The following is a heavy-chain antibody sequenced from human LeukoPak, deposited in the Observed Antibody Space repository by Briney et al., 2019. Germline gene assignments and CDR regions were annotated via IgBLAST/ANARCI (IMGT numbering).Heavy chain of an antibody. Sequence: GGSLRLSCGTSGFTFNRFWMTWVRQAPGKGLEWVANIKQDGSEKYYVDSVKGRFTISRDNAKNSLYLQMNSLRAEDTAVYYCARDGSGSYTFDYWGQGTLVTVSS. CDR1: GFTFNRFW. V-gene: IGHV3-7*01. CDR3: ARDGSGSYTFDY. D-gene: IGHD1-26*01. CDR2: IKQDGSEK. J-gene: IGHJ4*02.